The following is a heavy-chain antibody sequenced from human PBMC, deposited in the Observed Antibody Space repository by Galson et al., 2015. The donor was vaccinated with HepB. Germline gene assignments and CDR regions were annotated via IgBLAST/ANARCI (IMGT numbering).Heavy chain of an antibody. Sequence: SVKVSCKASGYTFTGYYMHWVRQAPGQGLEWMAWINPNSGGTNYAQKFQGRVTLTRDTSISTAYMELSRLKSDDTAVYYCARFVVIEDSSSPDHYYYYGMDVWGQGTTVTVSS. CDR3: ARFVVIEDSSSPDHYYYYGMDV. CDR1: GYTFTGYY. CDR2: INPNSGGT. D-gene: IGHD6-6*01. V-gene: IGHV1-2*02. J-gene: IGHJ6*02.